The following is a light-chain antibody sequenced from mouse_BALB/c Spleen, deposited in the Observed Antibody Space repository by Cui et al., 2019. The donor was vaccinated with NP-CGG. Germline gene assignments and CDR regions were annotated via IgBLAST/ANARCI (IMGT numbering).Light chain of an antibody. CDR1: TGAVTTSNY. Sequence: QAVVTQESALTTSPGETVTLTCRSSTGAVTTSNYANWVQEKPDHLFTVLIGCTNNRAPGVPARFSGSLIGDKAALTITGAQTEDEAIYFCALWYSNHWVFGGGTKLTVL. J-gene: IGLJ1*01. CDR2: CTN. CDR3: ALWYSNHWV. V-gene: IGLV1*01.